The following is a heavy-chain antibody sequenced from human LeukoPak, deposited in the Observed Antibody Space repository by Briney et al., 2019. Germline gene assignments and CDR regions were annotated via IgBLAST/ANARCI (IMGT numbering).Heavy chain of an antibody. CDR1: GFTFSTYW. V-gene: IGHV3-74*01. J-gene: IGHJ4*02. CDR2: INSDGSST. D-gene: IGHD2-2*01. Sequence: GGSLRLSCAASGFTFSTYWMHWVRRAPGTGLVWVSLINSDGSSTNYADSVKGRFTISRDNAKNTLYLQMNSLRAEDTAVYYCATDVPAVTIFGYWGQGTLVTVSS. CDR3: ATDVPAVTIFGY.